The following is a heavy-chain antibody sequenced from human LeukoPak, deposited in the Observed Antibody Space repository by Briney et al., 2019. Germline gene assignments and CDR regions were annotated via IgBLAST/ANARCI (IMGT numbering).Heavy chain of an antibody. D-gene: IGHD3-22*01. J-gene: IGHJ4*02. CDR1: GGTFSSYA. V-gene: IGHV1-69*05. CDR3: ARDYAPYDSSGYYLPAY. Sequence: SVKVSCKASGGTFSSYAISWVRQAPGQGLELMGGIIPIFGTANYAQKFQGRVTITTDESTSTAYMELSSLRSEDTAVYYCARDYAPYDSSGYYLPAYWGQGTLVTVSS. CDR2: IIPIFGTA.